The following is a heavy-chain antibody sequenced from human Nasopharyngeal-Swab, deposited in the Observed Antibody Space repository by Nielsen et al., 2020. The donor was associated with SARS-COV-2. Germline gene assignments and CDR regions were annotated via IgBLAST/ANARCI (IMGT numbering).Heavy chain of an antibody. CDR3: ASSGTGALFDY. J-gene: IGHJ4*02. V-gene: IGHV3-21*01. Sequence: GGSLRLSCAASGFTFSSYSMNWVRQAPGKGLEWVSSISSSSSYIYYADSVKSRFTISRDNAKNSLYLQMNSLRAEDTAVYYCASSGTGALFDYWGQGTLVTVSS. CDR1: GFTFSSYS. D-gene: IGHD1-1*01. CDR2: ISSSSSYI.